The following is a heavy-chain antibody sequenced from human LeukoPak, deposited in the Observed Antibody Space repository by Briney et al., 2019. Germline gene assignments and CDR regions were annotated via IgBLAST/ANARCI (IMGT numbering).Heavy chain of an antibody. J-gene: IGHJ4*02. D-gene: IGHD1-26*01. V-gene: IGHV3-66*01. CDR3: ARGPAANSGNYHVGDY. CDR2: IYSGGST. Sequence: PGGSLRLSCAASGFTVSSNYMSWVRQAPGKGLEWVSVIYSGGSTYYADSVKGRFTISRDNAKKTLFLQMNSLRAEDTGVYYCARGPAANSGNYHVGDYWGQGTLVTVSS. CDR1: GFTVSSNY.